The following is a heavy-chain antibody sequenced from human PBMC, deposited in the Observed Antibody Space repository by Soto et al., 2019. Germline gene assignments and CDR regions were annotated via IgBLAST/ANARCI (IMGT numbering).Heavy chain of an antibody. J-gene: IGHJ4*02. CDR1: GCTFNTYF. CDR2: ISPHNGNT. V-gene: IGHV1-18*01. D-gene: IGHD2-2*01. CDR3: ARDTSNSFDY. Sequence: LLVQSGGELKKPGTSVKVSCNTSGCTFNTYFVTWVRQAPGQGLEWMGWISPHNGNTNYAEKFQGRVTMTADRITKTAYMELRNLSFDHTAVYYCARDTSNSFDYWGQGTPVTVS.